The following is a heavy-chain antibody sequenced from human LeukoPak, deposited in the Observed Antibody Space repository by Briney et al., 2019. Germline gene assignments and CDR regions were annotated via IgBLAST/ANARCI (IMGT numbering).Heavy chain of an antibody. J-gene: IGHJ6*02. D-gene: IGHD3-10*01. CDR2: IYYSGSTT. CDR3: ARTSRHYYGSGSNLTPWPAGTDV. Sequence: KPSETLSLTCSVSGGSMSGFFWTWIRQPPGKELEWIGSIYYSGSTTKYNPSLKSRVTISVDTSKSQFSLKLNSATAADTAVYYCARTSRHYYGSGSNLTPWPAGTDVWGQGTTVTVSS. V-gene: IGHV4-59*01. CDR1: GGSMSGFF.